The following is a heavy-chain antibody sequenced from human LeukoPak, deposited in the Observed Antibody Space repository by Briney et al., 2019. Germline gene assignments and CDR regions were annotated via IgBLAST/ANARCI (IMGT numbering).Heavy chain of an antibody. CDR2: IYYSGST. J-gene: IGHJ6*02. D-gene: IGHD1-26*01. CDR1: GGSISSYY. Sequence: SETLSLTCTVSGGSISSYYWSWVRQPPGKGLEWIGYIYYSGSTNYNPSLKSRVTISVDTSKNQFSLKLSSVTAADTAVYYCARFYSGSYYYYGMDVWGQGTTVTVSS. CDR3: ARFYSGSYYYYGMDV. V-gene: IGHV4-59*01.